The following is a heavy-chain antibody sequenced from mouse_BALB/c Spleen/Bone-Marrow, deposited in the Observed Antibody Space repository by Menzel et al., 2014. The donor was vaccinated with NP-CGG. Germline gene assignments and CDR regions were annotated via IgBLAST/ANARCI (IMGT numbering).Heavy chain of an antibody. J-gene: IGHJ2*01. Sequence: EVHLVESGGGLVQPGGSPKLSCAASGFTFSSYTMSWVRQTPEKRLEWVAYISNGGGSTYYPDTVKGRFTISRDNAKNTLYLQMSSLKSEDTAMYYCARQIYFPYFDYWGQGTTLTVSS. D-gene: IGHD2-1*01. CDR3: ARQIYFPYFDY. V-gene: IGHV5-12-2*01. CDR2: ISNGGGST. CDR1: GFTFSSYT.